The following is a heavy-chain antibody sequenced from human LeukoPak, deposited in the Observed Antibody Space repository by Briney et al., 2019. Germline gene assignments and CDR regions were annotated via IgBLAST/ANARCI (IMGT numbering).Heavy chain of an antibody. CDR2: ISAYNGNT. D-gene: IGHD6-19*01. CDR3: ARARQWLVPEDY. Sequence: ASVKVSCKASGYTFTSYGISWVRQAPGQGLEWMGWISAYNGNTKYAQKLQGRVTMTTGTSTSTAYMELRSLRSDDTAVYYCARARQWLVPEDYWGQGTLVTVSS. J-gene: IGHJ4*02. V-gene: IGHV1-18*01. CDR1: GYTFTSYG.